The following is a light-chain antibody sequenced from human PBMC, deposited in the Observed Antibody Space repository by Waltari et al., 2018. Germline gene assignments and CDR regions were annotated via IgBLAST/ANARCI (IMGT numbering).Light chain of an antibody. Sequence: VLLTQSTATLSLSPGQTATISCRASESVSKFFAWYQQKPGQSPRLLIYDASTRAPGIPARFSGRGFGTDFTLTITSLEPEDFAVYYCQQRRNWHTTFGGGTRVE. CDR1: ESVSKF. J-gene: IGKJ4*01. CDR3: QQRRNWHTT. CDR2: DAS. V-gene: IGKV3-11*01.